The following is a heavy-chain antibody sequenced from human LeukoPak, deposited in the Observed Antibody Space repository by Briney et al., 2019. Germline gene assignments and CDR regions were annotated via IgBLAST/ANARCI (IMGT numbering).Heavy chain of an antibody. CDR3: ARVPDYYDSSGYWYYFDY. V-gene: IGHV1-46*01. D-gene: IGHD3-22*01. Sequence: ASVKVSCKASGYTFTSYYMHWVRQAPGQGLEWMGIINPSGGSTSYAQKFQGRVTMTRDTSTSTVYMELSSLRSEDTAVYYCARVPDYYDSSGYWYYFDYWGQGTLVTVSS. CDR2: INPSGGST. CDR1: GYTFTSYY. J-gene: IGHJ4*02.